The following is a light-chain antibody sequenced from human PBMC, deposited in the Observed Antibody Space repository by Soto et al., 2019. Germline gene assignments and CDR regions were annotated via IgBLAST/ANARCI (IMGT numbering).Light chain of an antibody. CDR3: QQSYNTPQT. CDR2: AAS. Sequence: SQMTQSPSTLSASVGRRVTITCRASQSISSWLAWYQQKQGKAPKLLIYAASSLQSGVPSRFSGSGYGTDYNLTISSLQPEDFATYYCQQSYNTPQTFDQGTKVDIK. CDR1: QSISSW. J-gene: IGKJ1*01. V-gene: IGKV1-39*01.